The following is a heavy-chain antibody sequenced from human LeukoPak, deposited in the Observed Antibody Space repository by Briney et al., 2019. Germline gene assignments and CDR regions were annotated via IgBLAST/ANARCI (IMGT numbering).Heavy chain of an antibody. CDR1: GFTFSSYA. V-gene: IGHV3-21*01. J-gene: IGHJ4*02. CDR2: ITTSSYI. CDR3: ARRAGNSSAYDY. D-gene: IGHD3-22*01. Sequence: PGGSLRLSCAASGFTFSSYAMSWVRQAPGKGLEWVSSITTSSYIYYADSVKGRFTISRDNAKNSLYLQMNSLRAEDTAVYYCARRAGNSSAYDYRGQGTLVTVSS.